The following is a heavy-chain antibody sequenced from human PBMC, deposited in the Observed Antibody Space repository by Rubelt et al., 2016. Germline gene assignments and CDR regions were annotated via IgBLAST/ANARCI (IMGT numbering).Heavy chain of an antibody. V-gene: IGHV3-7*01. Sequence: GKGLAWLANIKQDGSEKYYVDSVKGLFTISRDNAKNSLYLQMSSLRAEDTGVYYCARWIIGGNSAFDYWGQGTLVIVSS. CDR2: IKQDGSEK. J-gene: IGHJ4*02. D-gene: IGHD4-23*01. CDR3: ARWIIGGNSAFDY.